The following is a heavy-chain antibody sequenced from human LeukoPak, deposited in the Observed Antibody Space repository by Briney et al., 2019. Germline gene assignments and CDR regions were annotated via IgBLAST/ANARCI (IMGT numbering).Heavy chain of an antibody. V-gene: IGHV4-39*02. CDR3: ARGPTYQPIDF. CDR2: IHYSETT. CDR1: GGSISSSNYY. Sequence: SETLSLTCTVSGGSISSSNYYWGWIRQPPGKGLEWIASIHYSETTYYNPSLKSRVTISVDTSKNHFSLRLSSVTAADTAVYYCARGPTYQPIDFWGQGTLVTVSS. D-gene: IGHD2-2*01. J-gene: IGHJ4*02.